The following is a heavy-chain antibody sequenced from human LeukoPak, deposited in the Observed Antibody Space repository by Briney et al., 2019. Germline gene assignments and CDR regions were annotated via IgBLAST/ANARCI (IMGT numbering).Heavy chain of an antibody. CDR2: ISGSAGST. V-gene: IGHV3-23*01. D-gene: IGHD2/OR15-2a*01. J-gene: IGHJ4*02. CDR3: AKEGPSMTYFDY. Sequence: GGSLRLSCVASGFTFSNYALTWIRQAPGKGLEWVSAISGSAGSTHYADSVKGRFTISRDNSKNTVYLQMNRLRAEDTAVYYGAKEGPSMTYFDYWAQEPRVTVSS. CDR1: GFTFSNYA.